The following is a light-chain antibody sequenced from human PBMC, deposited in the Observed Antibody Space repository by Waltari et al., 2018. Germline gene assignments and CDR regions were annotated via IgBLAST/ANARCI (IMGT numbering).Light chain of an antibody. CDR3: QQYYTNTWA. V-gene: IGKV4-1*01. CDR2: WAS. CDR1: QSLFYSSTNKSY. J-gene: IGKJ1*01. Sequence: DMVMTQSPASLSVSLGERATLNCKSSQSLFYSSTNKSYLTWWQQKPGQPPKLLIYWASARYSGVPDRFSGSGSGTDFSLTISSLQAEDVAVYYCQQYYTNTWAFGQGTKVEI.